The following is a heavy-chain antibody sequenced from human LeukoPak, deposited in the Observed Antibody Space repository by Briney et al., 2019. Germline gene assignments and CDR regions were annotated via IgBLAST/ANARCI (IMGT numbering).Heavy chain of an antibody. J-gene: IGHJ4*02. CDR2: IYTSGST. V-gene: IGHV4-4*07. Sequence: PSETLSLTCTVSGGSISSYYWSWIRQPPGKGLEWIGRIYTSGSTNYSPSLKSRVTMSVDTSKNQFSLKLSSVTAADTAVYYCARDTPGYCSSTSCWKAFDYWGQGTLVTVSS. D-gene: IGHD2-2*01. CDR3: ARDTPGYCSSTSCWKAFDY. CDR1: GGSISSYY.